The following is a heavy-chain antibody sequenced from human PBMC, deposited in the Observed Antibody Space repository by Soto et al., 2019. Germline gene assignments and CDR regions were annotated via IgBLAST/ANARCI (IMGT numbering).Heavy chain of an antibody. CDR1: GFHFTPYW. V-gene: IGHV3-74*01. D-gene: IGHD2-15*01. CDR2: VNHDGTST. CDR3: VREVCIGSSIDCFSRGWFNP. Sequence: EVQLVESGGGLVQAGGSLRLSCDASGFHFTPYWMHWVRQAPGKGLVWVSRVNHDGTSTIYADSVRGRFSISRDNARNTLSLHMTSLTAEDTAVSYCVREVCIGSSIDCFSRGWFNPWGQGTLVTVSS. J-gene: IGHJ5*02.